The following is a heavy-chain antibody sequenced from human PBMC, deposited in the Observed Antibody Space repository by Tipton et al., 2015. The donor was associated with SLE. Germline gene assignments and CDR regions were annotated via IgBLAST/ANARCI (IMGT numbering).Heavy chain of an antibody. J-gene: IGHJ4*02. CDR2: ISASSSAI. CDR3: ARGEGYYDY. Sequence: SLRLSCAASGFTFGSYSMNWVRQAPGKGLEWVSYISASSSAIFYADSVKGRFTISRDNAKNSLYLQMKSLSGEDTAIYYCARGEGYYDYWGLGTLVTVSS. V-gene: IGHV3-48*01. D-gene: IGHD3-22*01. CDR1: GFTFGSYS.